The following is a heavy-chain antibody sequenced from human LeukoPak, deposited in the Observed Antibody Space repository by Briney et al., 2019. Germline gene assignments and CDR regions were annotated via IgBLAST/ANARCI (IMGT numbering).Heavy chain of an antibody. CDR1: XXXVSSXY. J-gene: IGHJ4*02. V-gene: IGHV3-66*01. Sequence: PGGSLRLXXXXXXXXVSSXYMSWVRQAPGKGREWVSVIYSGGSTYYADSVKGRFTISRDNSKNTLYLQMNSLRAEDTAVYYCARSLQQQPFDYWGQGTLVTVSS. D-gene: IGHD6-13*01. CDR2: IYSGGST. CDR3: ARSLQQQPFDY.